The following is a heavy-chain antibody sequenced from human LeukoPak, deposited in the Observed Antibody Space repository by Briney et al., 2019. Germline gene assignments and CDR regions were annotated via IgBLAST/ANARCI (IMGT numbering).Heavy chain of an antibody. J-gene: IGHJ4*02. CDR1: GFTVSSNS. Sequence: GGSLRLSCTVSGFTVSSNSMSWVRQAPGKGLEWVSFIYSDNTHYSYSVKGRVTISRDNSKNTLYLQMNILRAEATAVDYCARDSPAGYYDSTGYYTEKYYFDYWGQGTLVTVSS. CDR3: ARDSPAGYYDSTGYYTEKYYFDY. CDR2: IYSDNT. D-gene: IGHD3-22*01. V-gene: IGHV3-53*01.